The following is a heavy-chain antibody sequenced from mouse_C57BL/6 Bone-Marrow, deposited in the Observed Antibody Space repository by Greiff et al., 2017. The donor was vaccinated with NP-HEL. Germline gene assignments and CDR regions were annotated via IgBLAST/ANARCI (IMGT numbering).Heavy chain of an antibody. Sequence: VQLQQSGAELARPGASVKLSCKASGYTFTSYGISWVKQRTGRGLEWIGEINPSSGNTYYNEKFKGKATLTPDKSSSTTYLELRRLTSEDSAVYFCERSRLGHWYFDVWGTGTTATVSS. CDR1: GYTFTSYG. V-gene: IGHV1-81*01. D-gene: IGHD4-1*01. J-gene: IGHJ1*03. CDR3: ERSRLGHWYFDV. CDR2: INPSSGNT.